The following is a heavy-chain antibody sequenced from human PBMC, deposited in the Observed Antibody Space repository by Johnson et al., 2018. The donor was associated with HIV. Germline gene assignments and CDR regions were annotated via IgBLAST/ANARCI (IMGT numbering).Heavy chain of an antibody. Sequence: VQLVESGGGLVQPGGSLRLSCAASGFTFSRYWMSWVRQAPGKGLEWVANIKQDGSETSSVDSVKGRFTISRDNAKNSLYLQMNSLRAEDTAVYYCARASLEWLLSLVPLGAFDIWGQGTMVTVSS. CDR2: IKQDGSET. CDR1: GFTFSRYW. D-gene: IGHD3-3*01. V-gene: IGHV3-7*01. CDR3: ARASLEWLLSLVPLGAFDI. J-gene: IGHJ3*02.